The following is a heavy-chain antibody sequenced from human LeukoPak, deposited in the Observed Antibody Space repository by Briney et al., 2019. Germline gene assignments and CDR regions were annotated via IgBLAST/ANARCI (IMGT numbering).Heavy chain of an antibody. CDR3: AALIIGRPFDY. V-gene: IGHV3-11*01. CDR1: GFTFSDYY. CDR2: ISSSGSTI. J-gene: IGHJ4*02. Sequence: PGGSLRLSCAASGFTFSDYYMSWIRQAPGKGLEWVSYISSSGSTIYYADSVKGRFTISRDNAKDSLDLQMNNLRAEDTAVYYCAALIIGRPFDYWGQGTLVIVSS. D-gene: IGHD1-26*01.